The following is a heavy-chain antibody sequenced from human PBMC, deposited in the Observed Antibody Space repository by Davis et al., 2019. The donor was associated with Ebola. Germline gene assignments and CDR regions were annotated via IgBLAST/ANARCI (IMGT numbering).Heavy chain of an antibody. V-gene: IGHV3-7*01. CDR3: ARGNCISTSCYHYYYYGMDV. CDR1: GFTVSSNY. J-gene: IGHJ6*02. CDR2: IKQDGSEK. D-gene: IGHD2-2*01. Sequence: GESLKISCAASGFTVSSNYMSWVRQAPGKGLEWVANIKQDGSEKYYVDSVKGRFTISRDNAKNSLYLQMNSLRAEDTAVYYCARGNCISTSCYHYYYYGMDVWGQGTTVTVSS.